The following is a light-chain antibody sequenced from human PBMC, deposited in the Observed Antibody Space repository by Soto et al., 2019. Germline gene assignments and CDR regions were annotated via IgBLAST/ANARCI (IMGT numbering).Light chain of an antibody. J-gene: IGLJ3*02. V-gene: IGLV2-8*01. CDR2: EVT. CDR3: SSFGAKNTWV. Sequence: QSVLTQPPSASGSPGQSVTISCTGTSSDVGAYNYVSWYQQHAGKAPKLVIYEVTKRPSGVPDRFSGSKSANTASLTVSGPQAEDEADYYWSSFGAKNTWVFGGGTKLTVL. CDR1: SSDVGAYNY.